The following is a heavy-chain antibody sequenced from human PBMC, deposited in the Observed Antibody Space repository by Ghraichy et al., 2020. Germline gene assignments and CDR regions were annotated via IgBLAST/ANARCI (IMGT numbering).Heavy chain of an antibody. Sequence: GGSLRLSCAASGFTFSSYAMSWVRQAPGKGLEWVSGISSSGGSTYYADSVKGRFTISRDNSKNTLYLQMNSLRADDTAVYYCATRPYYDILTGYGGLDYRGQGTLVTVSS. V-gene: IGHV3-23*01. CDR3: ATRPYYDILTGYGGLDY. D-gene: IGHD3-9*01. CDR2: ISSSGGST. J-gene: IGHJ4*02. CDR1: GFTFSSYA.